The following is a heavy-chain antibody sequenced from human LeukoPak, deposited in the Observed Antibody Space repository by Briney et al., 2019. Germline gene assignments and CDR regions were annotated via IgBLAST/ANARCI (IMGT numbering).Heavy chain of an antibody. Sequence: GESLRISCKGSGYSFTNYWIGWVRQMPGKGLEWMGIIYPGDSDTRYSPSFQGQVTISADKSISTAYLKWSSLKASDTAMYYCARQDLAAAGSFDYWGQGTLVTVSS. CDR2: IYPGDSDT. CDR1: GYSFTNYW. V-gene: IGHV5-51*01. J-gene: IGHJ4*02. D-gene: IGHD6-13*01. CDR3: ARQDLAAAGSFDY.